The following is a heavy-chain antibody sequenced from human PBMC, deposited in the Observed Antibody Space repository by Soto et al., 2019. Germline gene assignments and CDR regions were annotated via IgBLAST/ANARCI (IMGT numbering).Heavy chain of an antibody. J-gene: IGHJ5*02. CDR2: IYYSGST. D-gene: IGHD2-15*01. V-gene: IGHV4-30-4*01. CDR3: AGFSEVAATEINWFDP. CDR1: GASINSGDYY. Sequence: SETLSLTCTVSGASINSGDYYWIWIRQPPGKGLERIGYIYYSGSTYYNPSLKSRVTISVDTSKNQFSLKLSSVTAADTAVYYCAGFSEVAATEINWFDPWGQGTLVTVSS.